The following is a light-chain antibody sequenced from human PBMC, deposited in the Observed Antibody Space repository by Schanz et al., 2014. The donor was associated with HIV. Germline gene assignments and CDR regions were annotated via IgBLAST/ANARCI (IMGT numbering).Light chain of an antibody. CDR2: EVS. Sequence: QSVLTQPPSASGSPGQSVTISCTGTSSDVGGYNYVSWYQQHPGKAPKLMIYEVSKRPSGVPDRFSGAKSGNTAFLLVSGLQDEDEADYYCASYGGSNNLLFGGGTKVTVL. CDR1: SSDVGGYNY. V-gene: IGLV2-8*01. J-gene: IGLJ2*01. CDR3: ASYGGSNNLL.